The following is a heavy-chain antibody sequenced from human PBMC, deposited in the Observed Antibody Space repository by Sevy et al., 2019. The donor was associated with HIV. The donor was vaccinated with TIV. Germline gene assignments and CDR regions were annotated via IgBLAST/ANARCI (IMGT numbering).Heavy chain of an antibody. Sequence: GGSLRLSCAASGFTPSTYGMHWVRQAPGKGLEWVAVIGYDGSNKYYAYSVKGRFPISRDNSKNTLFLQMDSLRAEDTAVYYCARDPRMYGDYLLAYFDSWGQGTLVTVSS. CDR2: IGYDGSNK. CDR3: ARDPRMYGDYLLAYFDS. J-gene: IGHJ4*02. CDR1: GFTPSTYG. D-gene: IGHD2-8*01. V-gene: IGHV3-33*01.